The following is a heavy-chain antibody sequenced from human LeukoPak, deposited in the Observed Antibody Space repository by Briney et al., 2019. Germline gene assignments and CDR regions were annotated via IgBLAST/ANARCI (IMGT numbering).Heavy chain of an antibody. CDR2: ISGSGGST. CDR3: ASSRVPRPTVTPDWYLDY. J-gene: IGHJ4*02. CDR1: GFTFSSYA. D-gene: IGHD4-17*01. Sequence: GGSLRLSCAASGFTFSSYAMSWVRQAPGKGLEWVSAISGSGGSTYYADSVKGRFTISRDNSKNTLYLQMNSLRAEDTAVYYCASSRVPRPTVTPDWYLDYWGQGTLVTVSS. V-gene: IGHV3-23*01.